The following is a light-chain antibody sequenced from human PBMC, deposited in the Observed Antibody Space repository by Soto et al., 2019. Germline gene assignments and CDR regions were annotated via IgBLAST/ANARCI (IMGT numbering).Light chain of an antibody. CDR2: EVS. CDR1: SSDVGGYNY. CDR3: SSYAGSDTYVV. J-gene: IGLJ2*01. Sequence: QSALTQPPSASGSPGQSVTISCTGTSSDVGGYNYVSWYQQHPGKAPKLMIYEVSKRPPGVPDRFSGSKSGNTASLPVPGLQAEDEGYYYCSSYAGSDTYVVFGGGTNLPVL. V-gene: IGLV2-8*01.